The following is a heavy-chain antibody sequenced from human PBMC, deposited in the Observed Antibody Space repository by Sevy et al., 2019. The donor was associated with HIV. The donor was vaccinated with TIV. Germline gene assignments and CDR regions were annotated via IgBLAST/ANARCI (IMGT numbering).Heavy chain of an antibody. Sequence: GGSLRLSCAASGFTFSSYWMSWVRQAPGKGLEWVANIKQDGSEKYYVDSVKGRFTISRENAKNSLYLQMNSLRAEDTAVYYCARERGHYYFDYWGQGTLVTVSS. CDR1: GFTFSSYW. CDR3: ARERGHYYFDY. V-gene: IGHV3-7*03. J-gene: IGHJ4*02. D-gene: IGHD5-12*01. CDR2: IKQDGSEK.